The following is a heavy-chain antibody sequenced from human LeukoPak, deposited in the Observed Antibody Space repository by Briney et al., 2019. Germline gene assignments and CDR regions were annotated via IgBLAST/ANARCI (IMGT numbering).Heavy chain of an antibody. D-gene: IGHD5-24*01. V-gene: IGHV3-30*01. CDR3: ARGSRWQQLGPFDY. J-gene: IGHJ4*02. CDR1: GFTFNTYT. CDR2: LSYDGSNN. Sequence: PGGSLRLSCAASGFTFNTYTIHWVRQAPGKGLEWVAVLSYDGSNNYYADSVKGRFTISRDNSRTTVYLQMNSLRPEDTAVYYCARGSRWQQLGPFDYWGQGTLVTVSS.